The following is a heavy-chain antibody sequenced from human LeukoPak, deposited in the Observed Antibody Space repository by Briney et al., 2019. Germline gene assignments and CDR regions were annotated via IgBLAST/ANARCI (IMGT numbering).Heavy chain of an antibody. CDR1: GDSISSGDYY. CDR3: ARGPYSYDSSGAFDI. V-gene: IGHV4-61*02. J-gene: IGHJ3*02. Sequence: ASETLSLTCTVSGDSISSGDYYWSWIRQPAGKGLEWIGRISSSGSTNYNPSLKSRVTISVDTSKNQFSLKLGSVTAADTAVYFCARGPYSYDSSGAFDIWGQGTMVTVSS. D-gene: IGHD3-22*01. CDR2: ISSSGST.